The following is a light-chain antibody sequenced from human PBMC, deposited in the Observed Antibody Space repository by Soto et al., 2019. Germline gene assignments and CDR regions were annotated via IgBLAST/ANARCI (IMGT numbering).Light chain of an antibody. CDR2: GTA. CDR3: QHYGSSRT. Sequence: EIVLMQSPGTLSLSPGERATLSCRASQSVNSYLAWYQQRPGQAPRLVIYGTASRATGTPDRFSGSGSGTDFTLTINRMEPEDFAVYYCQHYGSSRTFGQGTIVDIK. V-gene: IGKV3-20*01. J-gene: IGKJ1*01. CDR1: QSVNSY.